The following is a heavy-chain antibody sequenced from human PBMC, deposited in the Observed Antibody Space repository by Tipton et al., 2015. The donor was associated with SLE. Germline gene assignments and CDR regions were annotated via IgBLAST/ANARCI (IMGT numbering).Heavy chain of an antibody. V-gene: IGHV3-30*04. D-gene: IGHD3-10*01. CDR1: GFTFSSYA. CDR3: ARKGLLWFGELFF. Sequence: SLRLSCAASGFTFSSYAMHWVRQAPGKGLEWVAVISYDGSNKYYADSVKGRFTISRDNSKNTLYLQMNSLRAEDTAVYYCARKGLLWFGELFFWGQGTLVTVSS. CDR2: ISYDGSNK. J-gene: IGHJ4*02.